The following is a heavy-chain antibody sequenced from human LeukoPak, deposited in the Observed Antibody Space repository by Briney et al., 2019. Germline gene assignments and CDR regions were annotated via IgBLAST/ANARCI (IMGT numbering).Heavy chain of an antibody. D-gene: IGHD3-10*01. CDR1: GYTFSSYG. Sequence: SVKVSCQASGYTFSSYGVSWMRQAPGQGLEWMGWISTNNGDTKYAEMFQGRVTMTTDTSTRTAYMELRRLRSDDTAVYFCARDGYYDTGNFGSATLYKRSFDYWGQGTLVTVSS. V-gene: IGHV1-18*01. J-gene: IGHJ4*02. CDR3: ARDGYYDTGNFGSATLYKRSFDY. CDR2: ISTNNGDT.